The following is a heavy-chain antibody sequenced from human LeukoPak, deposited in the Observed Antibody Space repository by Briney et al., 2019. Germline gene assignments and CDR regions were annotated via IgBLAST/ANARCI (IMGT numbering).Heavy chain of an antibody. CDR2: FDPEDGET. V-gene: IGHV1-24*01. D-gene: IGHD2-2*02. CDR1: GYTLPELS. J-gene: IGHJ5*02. Sequence: GASGKASCKVFGYTLPELSMDWVRQSPGKGLEWMGGFDPEDGETIYAQKFQGRVTMTDDTSTDTAYMELSSLRSKDTAEYYCATDRRFSLGDRLLNPHNGIDPWGQGTLVTVSS. CDR3: ATDRRFSLGDRLLNPHNGIDP.